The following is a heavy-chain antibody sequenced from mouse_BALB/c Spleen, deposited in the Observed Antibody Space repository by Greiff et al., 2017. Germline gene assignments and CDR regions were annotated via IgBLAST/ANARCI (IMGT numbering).Heavy chain of an antibody. V-gene: IGHV5-6-5*01. Sequence: EVHLVESGGGLVKPGGSLKLSCAASGFTFSSYAMSWVRQTPEKRLEWVASISSGGSTYYPDSVKGRFTISRDNARNILYLQMSSLRSEDTAMYYCAREEDYDYWFAYWGQGTLVTVSA. CDR3: AREEDYDYWFAY. CDR1: GFTFSSYA. D-gene: IGHD2-4*01. CDR2: ISSGGST. J-gene: IGHJ3*01.